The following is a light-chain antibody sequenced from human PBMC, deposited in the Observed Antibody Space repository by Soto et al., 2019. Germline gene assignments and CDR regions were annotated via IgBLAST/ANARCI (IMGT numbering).Light chain of an antibody. V-gene: IGKV3-15*01. J-gene: IGKJ4*01. Sequence: IVMTQSPATLSVSPGERATLSCRASQTISANLAWYQQRPGQAPRLLIYGASTRATGIPARFSGSGSGTEFTLTISSLHSEDFAVYYCQQYNNWPPLTFGLGTKVEIK. CDR1: QTISAN. CDR3: QQYNNWPPLT. CDR2: GAS.